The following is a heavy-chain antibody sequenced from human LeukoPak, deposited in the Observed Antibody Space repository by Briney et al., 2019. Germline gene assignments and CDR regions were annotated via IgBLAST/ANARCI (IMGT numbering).Heavy chain of an antibody. CDR1: GGAFSGYY. D-gene: IGHD3-3*01. CDR3: ATGRGDFWSGYYPFFFDY. V-gene: IGHV4-34*01. CDR2: INHSGST. J-gene: IGHJ4*02. Sequence: SETLSLTCAVYGGAFSGYYWSWIRQPPGKGLQWIGEINHSGSTNYNPSLKSRVTISVDTSKNQFSLKLSSVTAADTAVYYCATGRGDFWSGYYPFFFDYWGQGTLVTVSS.